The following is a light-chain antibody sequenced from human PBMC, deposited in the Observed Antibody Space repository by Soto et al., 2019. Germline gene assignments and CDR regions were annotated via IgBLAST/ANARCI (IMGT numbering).Light chain of an antibody. CDR1: QYVTSNY. Sequence: EIVLTQSPGTLSLSPGERATLSCRASQYVTSNYLACYQQKPGQAPRLLIYTTSSRATGVPERFSGSGSGTDFTLTISRLEPEDSAVYYCQQYGGSPWTFGQGTKVEIK. CDR2: TTS. CDR3: QQYGGSPWT. V-gene: IGKV3-20*01. J-gene: IGKJ1*01.